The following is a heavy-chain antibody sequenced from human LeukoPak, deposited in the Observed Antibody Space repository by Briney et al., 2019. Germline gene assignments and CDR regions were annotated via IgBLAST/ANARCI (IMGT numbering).Heavy chain of an antibody. CDR2: ISPDGTST. CDR1: GFTFSDYW. D-gene: IGHD7-27*01. J-gene: IGHJ4*02. V-gene: IGHV3-74*01. CDR3: ARDMWGTFEY. Sequence: PGGSLRLSCAASGFTFSDYWMHWVRQAPGKGPVWVSRISPDGTSTSYADSVKGRCTISGDNAKNTLYLQISSLRAEDTAVYYCARDMWGTFEYWSQGTLVTVSS.